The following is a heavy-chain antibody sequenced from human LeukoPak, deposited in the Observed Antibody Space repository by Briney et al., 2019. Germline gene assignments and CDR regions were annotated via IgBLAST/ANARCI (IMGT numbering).Heavy chain of an antibody. D-gene: IGHD3-3*01. Sequence: ASVKVSCKASGYTSTSYDINWVRQATGQGLEWMGWMNPNSGNTGYAQKFQGRVTMTRNTSISTAYMELSSLRSEDTAVYYCARSFWSGYYTDYWGQGTPVTVSS. CDR1: GYTSTSYD. J-gene: IGHJ4*02. CDR2: MNPNSGNT. CDR3: ARSFWSGYYTDY. V-gene: IGHV1-8*01.